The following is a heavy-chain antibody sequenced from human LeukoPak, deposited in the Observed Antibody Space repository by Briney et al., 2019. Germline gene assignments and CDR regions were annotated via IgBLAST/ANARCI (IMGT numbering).Heavy chain of an antibody. Sequence: KSSETLSLTCTVSGGSVSSGSYYWSWIRQPPGKGLEWIGNIYYSGSTYYSPSLKSRVTISVDTSKNQFSLKLSSVTAADTAVYYCARQTGFSDSSGYYYYFDYWGQGTLVTVSS. CDR1: GGSVSSGSYY. J-gene: IGHJ4*02. D-gene: IGHD3-22*01. V-gene: IGHV4-39*01. CDR2: IYYSGST. CDR3: ARQTGFSDSSGYYYYFDY.